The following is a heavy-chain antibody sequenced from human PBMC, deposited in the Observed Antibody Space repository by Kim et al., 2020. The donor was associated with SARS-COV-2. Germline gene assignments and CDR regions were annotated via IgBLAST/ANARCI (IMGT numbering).Heavy chain of an antibody. CDR2: INHSGSS. CDR3: ARGLWSYWYFDL. J-gene: IGHJ2*01. Sequence: SETLSLTCAVYGGSFSGYYWSWIRQPPGKGLEWIGEINHSGSSNNNPSLKSRVTISVDTSKNQFSLKLSSVTAADTAVYYCARGLWSYWYFDLWGRGTLVTVSS. D-gene: IGHD3-16*01. V-gene: IGHV4-34*01. CDR1: GGSFSGYY.